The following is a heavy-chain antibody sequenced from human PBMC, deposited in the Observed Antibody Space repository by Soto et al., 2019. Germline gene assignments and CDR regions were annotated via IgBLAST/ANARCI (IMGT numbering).Heavy chain of an antibody. V-gene: IGHV1-69*01. CDR2: IIPIFGTA. CDR3: ARERGSYCTGGSCSGWFDP. CDR1: GGTFSSYA. D-gene: IGHD2-15*01. Sequence: QVPLVQSGAEVKKPGSSVKVSCKASGGTFSSYALSWVRQAPGQGLEWMGGIIPIFGTANYAQKFQGRVTITADESTSTAYMELSSLRSEDTAVDYCARERGSYCTGGSCSGWFDPWGQGTLVTVSS. J-gene: IGHJ5*02.